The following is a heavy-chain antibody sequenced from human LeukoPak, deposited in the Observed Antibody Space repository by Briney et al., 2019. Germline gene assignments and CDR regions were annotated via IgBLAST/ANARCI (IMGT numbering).Heavy chain of an antibody. CDR1: GGSISTYY. CDR3: ARSPHNSAWYEKWFDP. CDR2: ISASGGT. Sequence: SETLSLTCTVSGGSISTYYWSWIRQSPGKGLEWIADISASGGTNYNPSLERRVTVSIDSSKNQFSLKLSSVTAADTAVFYCARSPHNSAWYEKWFDPWGQGTLVTVSS. V-gene: IGHV4-4*08. D-gene: IGHD6-19*01. J-gene: IGHJ5*02.